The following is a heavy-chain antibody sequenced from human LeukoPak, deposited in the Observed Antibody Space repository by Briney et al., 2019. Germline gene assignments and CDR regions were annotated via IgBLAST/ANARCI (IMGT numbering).Heavy chain of an antibody. V-gene: IGHV4-34*01. CDR3: ARGRVVYYYDSSGTDFDY. J-gene: IGHJ4*02. CDR2: INHSGST. D-gene: IGHD3-22*01. Sequence: SETLSLTCAVYGGSFSGYYWSWIRQPPGKGLEWIGEINHSGSTNYNPSLKSRVTISVDTSKNQFSLKLSSVTAADTAVYYCARGRVVYYYDSSGTDFDYWGQGTLVTVSS. CDR1: GGSFSGYY.